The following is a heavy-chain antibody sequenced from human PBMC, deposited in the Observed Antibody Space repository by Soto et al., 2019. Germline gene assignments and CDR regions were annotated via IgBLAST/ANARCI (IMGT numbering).Heavy chain of an antibody. CDR1: GYTFTSYD. CDR2: MNPNSGNT. J-gene: IGHJ4*02. D-gene: IGHD4-17*01. CDR3: ALHFMTTVTTELSDY. V-gene: IGHV1-8*01. Sequence: ASVKVSCKASGYTFTSYDINWVLQATGQGLEWMGWMNPNSGNTGYAQKFQGRVTMTRNTSISTAYMELSSLRSEDTAVYYCALHFMTTVTTELSDYWGQGTLVTVSS.